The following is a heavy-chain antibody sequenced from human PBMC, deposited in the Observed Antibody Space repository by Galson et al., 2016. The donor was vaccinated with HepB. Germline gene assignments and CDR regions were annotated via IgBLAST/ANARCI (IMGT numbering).Heavy chain of an antibody. D-gene: IGHD3-10*01. J-gene: IGHJ4*02. V-gene: IGHV3-9*01. Sequence: SLRLSCAASGFTFDDYAMHWVRQAPGKGLEWVSGSSWNSGNIGYADSVKGRFTIARDNAQNSLYLQMNSLRAEDTALYYCGELPDLIDDRDIRGDFNYWGQGTSVTVSS. CDR3: GELPDLIDDRDIRGDFNY. CDR1: GFTFDDYA. CDR2: SSWNSGNI.